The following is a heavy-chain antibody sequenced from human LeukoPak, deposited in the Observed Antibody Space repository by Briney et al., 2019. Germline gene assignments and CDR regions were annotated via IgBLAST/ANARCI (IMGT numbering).Heavy chain of an antibody. V-gene: IGHV5-10-1*01. J-gene: IGHJ4*02. Sequence: GESLKISCKGSGYNVTSYWISWVRQMPGKGLEWMGRLDPSDSYTNYSPSFQGHVTISADKSISTAYLQWSSLKASDTAMYYCARLRDGSLDYWGQGTLVTVSS. CDR1: GYNVTSYW. CDR3: ARLRDGSLDY. CDR2: LDPSDSYT.